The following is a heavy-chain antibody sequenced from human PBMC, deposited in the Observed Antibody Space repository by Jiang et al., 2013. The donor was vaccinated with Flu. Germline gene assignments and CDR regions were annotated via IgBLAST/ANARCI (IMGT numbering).Heavy chain of an antibody. CDR2: ISYSGST. CDR3: ARAGGYCSGGNCYNYYFDS. D-gene: IGHD2-15*01. J-gene: IGHJ4*02. CDR1: DGSISSGGYY. Sequence: QTLSLTCTVSDGSISSGGYYWSWIRQHPGKGLEWIGYISYSGSTYYNPSLKSRVTISLDTSEDQFSLKVTSVTAADTAVYYCARAGGYCSGGNCYNYYFDSWGQGTLVTVSS. V-gene: IGHV4-31*03.